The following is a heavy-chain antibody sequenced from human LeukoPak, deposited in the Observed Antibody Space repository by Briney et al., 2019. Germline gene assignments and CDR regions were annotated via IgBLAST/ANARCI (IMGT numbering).Heavy chain of an antibody. J-gene: IGHJ4*02. Sequence: PGGSLRLSCAASGFSFNSYSMNWVRQAPGKGLEWVSSISSNSNYIYYADSVKGRFTISRDNAKNSLYLQMNSLRAEDTAVYYCARFDDEGVVVGGTGDYWGQGTLVTVSS. V-gene: IGHV3-21*01. CDR3: ARFDDEGVVVGGTGDY. CDR2: ISSNSNYI. D-gene: IGHD1-26*01. CDR1: GFSFNSYS.